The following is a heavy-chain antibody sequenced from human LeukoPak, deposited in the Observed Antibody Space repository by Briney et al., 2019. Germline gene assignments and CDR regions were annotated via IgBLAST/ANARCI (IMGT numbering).Heavy chain of an antibody. CDR3: ARGGPVAATHKYFQH. J-gene: IGHJ1*01. CDR2: MHPNSGNT. V-gene: IGHV1-8*01. D-gene: IGHD6-19*01. Sequence: ASAKVSCKASGYTFTSYDINWVRQATGQGLEWTGWMHPNSGNTGYAQNFQGRATMTRNTSISTAYMELSSLRSEDTAVYYCARGGPVAATHKYFQHWGQGTLVTVSS. CDR1: GYTFTSYD.